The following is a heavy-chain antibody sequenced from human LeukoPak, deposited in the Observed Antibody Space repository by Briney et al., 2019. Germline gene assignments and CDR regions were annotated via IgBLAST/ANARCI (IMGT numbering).Heavy chain of an antibody. V-gene: IGHV3-21*01. J-gene: IGHJ6*02. CDR1: GFTFSSYS. D-gene: IGHD6-13*01. CDR3: ARDVSLVRGYYYYGMDV. CDR2: ISSSSSYI. Sequence: PGGSLRLSCAASGFTFSSYSMNWVRQAPGKGLEWVSSISSSSSYIYYADSVKGRFTISRDNAKNSLYLQMNSLRAEDTAVYYCARDVSLVRGYYYYGMDVWGQGTTVTVSS.